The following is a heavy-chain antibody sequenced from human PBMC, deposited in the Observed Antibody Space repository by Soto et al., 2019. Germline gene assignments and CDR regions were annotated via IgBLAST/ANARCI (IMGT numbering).Heavy chain of an antibody. CDR2: IIPIFGTA. V-gene: IGHV1-69*13. CDR3: ARDKSTYCGGDCLTDYYYGMDV. D-gene: IGHD2-21*02. CDR1: GGTFSSYA. J-gene: IGHJ6*02. Sequence: SVKVSCKASGGTFSSYAISWVRQAPGQGLEWMGGIIPIFGTANYAQKFQGRVTITADESTSTAYMELRSLRSEDTAVYYCARDKSTYCGGDCLTDYYYGMDVWGQGTTVTVSS.